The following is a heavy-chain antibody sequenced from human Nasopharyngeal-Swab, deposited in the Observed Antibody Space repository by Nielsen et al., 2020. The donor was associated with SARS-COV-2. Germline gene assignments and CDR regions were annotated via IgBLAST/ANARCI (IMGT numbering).Heavy chain of an antibody. V-gene: IGHV5-51*01. J-gene: IGHJ3*02. CDR2: IYPGASDT. D-gene: IGHD3-22*01. CDR3: ASTTTYYYDQSPDAFDI. Sequence: WIRQPPGKGLEWMGIIYPGASDTRYSPSFQGQVTISADKSISTAYLQWSSLKASDAAMYFCASTTTYYYDQSPDAFDIWGQGTMVTVSS.